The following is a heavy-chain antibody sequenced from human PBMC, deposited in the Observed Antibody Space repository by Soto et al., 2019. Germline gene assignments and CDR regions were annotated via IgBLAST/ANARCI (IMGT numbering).Heavy chain of an antibody. D-gene: IGHD2-15*01. CDR3: ARDGAYVPGLVVSTTPGGFDP. CDR2: IYYRGST. V-gene: IGHV4-61*01. CDR1: GGSVSSGSYY. Sequence: QVQLQESGPGLVKPSETLSLTCTVSGGSVSSGSYYWSWIRQPPGKGLEWIGFIYYRGSTNYNPSLKSRVTISVDTSKNQFSLKLSSVTAADTAVYYCARDGAYVPGLVVSTTPGGFDPWGQGTPVTVSS. J-gene: IGHJ5*02.